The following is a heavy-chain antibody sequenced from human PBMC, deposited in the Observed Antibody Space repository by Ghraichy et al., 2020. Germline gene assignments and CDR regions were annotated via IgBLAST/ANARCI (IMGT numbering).Heavy chain of an antibody. D-gene: IGHD6-19*01. CDR2: IYAAGDE. V-gene: IGHV3-53*01. CDR3: ARGAREGSSGWYYFDY. J-gene: IGHJ4*02. Sequence: GGSLRLSCAASGFTVSSNYMIWVRQAPGKGLEWVSSIYAAGDEYYTDSVKGRFTLSRDNAQNTLYLQMNSLRDEDTAVYYCARGAREGSSGWYYFDYWGQGALVTVSS. CDR1: GFTVSSNY.